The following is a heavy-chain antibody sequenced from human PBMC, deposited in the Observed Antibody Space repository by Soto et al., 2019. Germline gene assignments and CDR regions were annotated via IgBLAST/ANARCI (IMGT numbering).Heavy chain of an antibody. CDR1: GFTFSSYA. CDR2: ISGSGGST. D-gene: IGHD2-21*01. CDR3: ARFSSNIPYYYYGMDV. J-gene: IGHJ6*02. Sequence: QPGGSLRLSCAASGFTFSSYAMSWVRQAPGKGLEWVSAISGSGGSTYYADSVKGRFTISRDNSKNTLYLQMNSLRAEDTAVYYCARFSSNIPYYYYGMDVWGQGTTVTVSS. V-gene: IGHV3-23*01.